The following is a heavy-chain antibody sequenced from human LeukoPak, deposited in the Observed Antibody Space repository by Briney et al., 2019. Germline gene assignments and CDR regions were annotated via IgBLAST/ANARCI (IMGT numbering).Heavy chain of an antibody. CDR3: AREEEGYSYGQNFDY. J-gene: IGHJ4*02. CDR1: GFTFSSYA. D-gene: IGHD5-18*01. V-gene: IGHV3-30-3*01. Sequence: PGRSLRLSCAASGFTFSSYAMHWVRQAPGKGLEWVAVISYDGSNKYYADSVKGRFTISRDNSKNTLYLQMNSLRAEDTAVYYCAREEEGYSYGQNFDYWGQGTLVTVSS. CDR2: ISYDGSNK.